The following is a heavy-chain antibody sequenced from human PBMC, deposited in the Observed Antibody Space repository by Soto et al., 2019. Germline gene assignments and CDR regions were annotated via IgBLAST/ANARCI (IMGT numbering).Heavy chain of an antibody. J-gene: IGHJ4*02. CDR3: ARVGQDYGDSTMYYFDY. D-gene: IGHD4-17*01. V-gene: IGHV4-59*01. CDR1: GGSISSYY. CDR2: IYYSGST. Sequence: SETLSLTCTVSGGSISSYYWSWIRQPPGKGLEWIGYIYYSGSTNYNPSLKSRVTISVDTSKNQFSLKLSSVTAADTAVYYCARVGQDYGDSTMYYFDYWGQGTLVTVSS.